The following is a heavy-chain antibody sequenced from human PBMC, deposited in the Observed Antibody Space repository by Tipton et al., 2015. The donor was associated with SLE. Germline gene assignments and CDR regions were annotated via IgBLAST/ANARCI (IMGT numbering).Heavy chain of an antibody. CDR1: GGSISSYY. CDR2: IYTSGST. J-gene: IGHJ5*02. D-gene: IGHD3-3*01. V-gene: IGHV4-4*07. CDR3: ARGLVTIFGVAQPYWFDP. Sequence: TLSLTCTVSGGSISSYYWSWIRQPAGKGLEWIGRIYTSGSTNYNPSLKSRVTISVDTSKNQFSLKLSSVTAADTAVYYCARGLVTIFGVAQPYWFDPWGQGTLVTVSS.